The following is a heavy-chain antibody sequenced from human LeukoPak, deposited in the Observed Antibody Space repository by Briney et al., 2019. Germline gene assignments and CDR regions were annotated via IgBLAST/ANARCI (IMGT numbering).Heavy chain of an antibody. D-gene: IGHD6-19*01. V-gene: IGHV3-21*01. J-gene: IGHJ4*02. CDR1: GFMFSDYG. Sequence: GSLRLSCVASGFMFSDYGMNWLRQAPGKGLEWVSFISSSSSYIYSADSVRGRFTISRDDAKNSLYLQMNSLGAEDTALYYCARGTAVSPRSAFDYWGQGTLVTVSS. CDR2: ISSSSSYI. CDR3: ARGTAVSPRSAFDY.